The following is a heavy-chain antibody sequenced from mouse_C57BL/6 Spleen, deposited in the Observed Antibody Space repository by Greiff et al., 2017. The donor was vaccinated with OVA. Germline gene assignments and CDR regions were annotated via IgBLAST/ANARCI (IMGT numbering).Heavy chain of an antibody. J-gene: IGHJ4*01. CDR3: ARGAGIYYDYAMDY. Sequence: VQLQQSGAELVRPGASVKLSCKASGYTFTDYYINWVKQRPGQGLEWIARIYPGSGNTYYNEKFKGKATLTAEKSSSTAYMQRSSLTSEDSAVYFCARGAGIYYDYAMDYWGQGTSVTVSS. CDR1: GYTFTDYY. D-gene: IGHD2-4*01. CDR2: IYPGSGNT. V-gene: IGHV1-76*01.